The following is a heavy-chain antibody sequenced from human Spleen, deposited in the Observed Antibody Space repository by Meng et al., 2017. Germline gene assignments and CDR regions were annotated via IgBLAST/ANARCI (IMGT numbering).Heavy chain of an antibody. J-gene: IGHJ3*02. CDR1: GFAFSSYE. D-gene: IGHD5-18*01. CDR2: ISSSGSTM. V-gene: IGHV3-48*03. Sequence: GESLKISCAASGFAFSSYEMNWVRQAPGKGLEWVSYISSSGSTMYYADSVKGRFTMSRDNAKRSLYLQMNSLRAEDTAIYYCARVVGYSSTGAFDIWGQGTKVTVSS. CDR3: ARVVGYSSTGAFDI.